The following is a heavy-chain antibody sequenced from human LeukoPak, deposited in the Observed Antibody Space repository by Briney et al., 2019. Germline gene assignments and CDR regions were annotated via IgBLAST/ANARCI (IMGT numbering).Heavy chain of an antibody. CDR1: GFTVNNNY. V-gene: IGHV3-53*01. Sequence: GGSLRLSCAASGFTVNNNYISWVRQAPGKGLECVSVIHGGDEIHYADSVKGRFTISRDNSKSTLYLQMNSLRAEDTAVYYCAKKWGMFYFDYWGQGTLVTVSS. CDR3: AKKWGMFYFDY. D-gene: IGHD7-27*01. CDR2: IHGGDEI. J-gene: IGHJ4*02.